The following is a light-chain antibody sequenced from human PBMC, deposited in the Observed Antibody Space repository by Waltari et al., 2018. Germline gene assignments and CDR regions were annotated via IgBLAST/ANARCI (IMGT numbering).Light chain of an antibody. Sequence: VLTMTPGTLPLSPGGGATLSCRTSQSVSSNFLAWYQQKPGQAPRLLIYGTYSRATGIPDRFSGSGSGTDCTLTISRLEPEDFAVYYCLQFSTSAPLYTFGQGTRVDI. V-gene: IGKV3-20*01. CDR1: QSVSSNF. J-gene: IGKJ2*01. CDR2: GTY. CDR3: LQFSTSAPLYT.